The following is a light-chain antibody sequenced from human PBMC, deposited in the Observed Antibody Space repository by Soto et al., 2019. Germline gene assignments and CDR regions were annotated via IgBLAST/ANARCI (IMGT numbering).Light chain of an antibody. V-gene: IGLV3-21*02. Sequence: ELTQPPSVSVAPGQTARITCGGSNVGNQRVHWYRQRPGQAPVLAVFDDSDRPSGIPERFSGSKSGNTATLTINRVEAGDEADYFCQVWFSSRDLLVFGGGTKLTVL. CDR2: DDS. CDR3: QVWFSSRDLLV. J-gene: IGLJ3*02. CDR1: NVGNQR.